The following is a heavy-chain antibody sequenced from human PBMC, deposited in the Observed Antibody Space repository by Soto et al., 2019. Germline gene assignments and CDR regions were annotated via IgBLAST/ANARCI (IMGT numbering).Heavy chain of an antibody. V-gene: IGHV3-30-3*01. CDR1: GFTFSSYA. D-gene: IGHD3-22*01. CDR2: ISYDGSNK. CDR3: ARDLKWLLPGGLDY. J-gene: IGHJ4*02. Sequence: PGGSLRLSCAASGFTFSSYAMHWVRQAPGKGLEWVAVISYDGSNKYYADSVKGQFTISRDNSKNTLYLQMNSLRAEDTAVYYCARDLKWLLPGGLDYWGQGTLVTVSS.